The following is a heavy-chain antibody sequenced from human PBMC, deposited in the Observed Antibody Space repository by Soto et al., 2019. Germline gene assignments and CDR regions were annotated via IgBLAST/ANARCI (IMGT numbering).Heavy chain of an antibody. D-gene: IGHD4-17*01. Sequence: ASVKVSCKASGYTFTSYDINWVRQATGQGLEWMGWMNPNSGNTGYAQKFQGRVTMTRNTSISTAYMELSSLRSEDTAVYYCAGVSQRVTSYYYYYGMDVWGQGTTVTFSS. CDR2: MNPNSGNT. CDR1: GYTFTSYD. J-gene: IGHJ6*02. CDR3: AGVSQRVTSYYYYYGMDV. V-gene: IGHV1-8*01.